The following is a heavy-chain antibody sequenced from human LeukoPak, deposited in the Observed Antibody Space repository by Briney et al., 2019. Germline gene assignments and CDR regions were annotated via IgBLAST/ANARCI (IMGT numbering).Heavy chain of an antibody. V-gene: IGHV4-39*01. CDR1: GGSISSSSYY. CDR3: ARHETPRYCSSTSCRNWFDP. Sequence: PSETLSLTCTVSGGSISSSSYYWGWIRQPPGKGLEWIGSIYYSGSTYYNPSLKSRVTISVDTSKNQFSLKLSSVTAADTAVYYCARHETPRYCSSTSCRNWFDPWGRGTLVTVSS. J-gene: IGHJ5*02. CDR2: IYYSGST. D-gene: IGHD2-2*01.